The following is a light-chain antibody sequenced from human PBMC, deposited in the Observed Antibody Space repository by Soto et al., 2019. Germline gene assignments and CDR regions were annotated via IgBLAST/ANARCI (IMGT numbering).Light chain of an antibody. V-gene: IGKV3-20*01. CDR3: QQYGSSPRT. Sequence: EIVLTQSPGTLSLSPGERATLSCRAIQSVSSSYLAWYQQKPGQAPRLLIYGASSRATGITDRFSGSGSGTDFTLTISRLEPEDFAVYYCQQYGSSPRTFGQGTKLEIK. CDR2: GAS. J-gene: IGKJ2*01. CDR1: QSVSSSY.